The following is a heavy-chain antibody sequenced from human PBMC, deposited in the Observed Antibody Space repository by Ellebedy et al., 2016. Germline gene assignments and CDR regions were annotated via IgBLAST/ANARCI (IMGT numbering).Heavy chain of an antibody. Sequence: GGSLRLSCAASGFTFSSYWMHWVRQAPGKGLVWVSRINSDGSSTSYADSVKGRFTISRDNSKNTLYLQMNSLRAEDTAVYYCARESGNGVFDIWGQGTMVTVSS. J-gene: IGHJ3*02. CDR2: INSDGSST. V-gene: IGHV3-74*01. CDR1: GFTFSSYW. CDR3: ARESGNGVFDI. D-gene: IGHD4-17*01.